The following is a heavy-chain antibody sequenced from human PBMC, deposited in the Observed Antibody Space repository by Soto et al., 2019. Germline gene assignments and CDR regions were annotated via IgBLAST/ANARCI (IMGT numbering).Heavy chain of an antibody. CDR1: GFTFTDYA. CDR2: IGGRGGHT. Sequence: EVRLLESGGGLVPPGGSLRLSCAASGFTFTDYAMSWVRQAPGKGLECVSVIGGRGGHTYYADSVKGRFTISRDNSKNTVYLEVNRLAAEDTGLSLCAEGLSFLITSYATALDYWALGTGVTVTS. J-gene: IGHJ4*02. CDR3: AEGLSFLITSYATALDY. D-gene: IGHD3-16*01. V-gene: IGHV3-23*01.